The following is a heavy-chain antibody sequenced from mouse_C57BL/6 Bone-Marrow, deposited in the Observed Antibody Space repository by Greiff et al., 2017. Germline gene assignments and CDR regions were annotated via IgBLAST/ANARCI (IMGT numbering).Heavy chain of an antibody. CDR1: GYAFTNYL. CDR3: ARTAQATHYFDY. CDR2: INPGSGGT. Sequence: QVQLKESGAELVRPGTSVKVSCKASGYAFTNYLIEWVKQRPGQGLEWIGVINPGSGGTNYNEKFKGKATLNADKSSSTAYMQLSSLTSEDSAVYFCARTAQATHYFDYWGQGTTLTVSS. D-gene: IGHD3-2*02. V-gene: IGHV1-54*01. J-gene: IGHJ2*01.